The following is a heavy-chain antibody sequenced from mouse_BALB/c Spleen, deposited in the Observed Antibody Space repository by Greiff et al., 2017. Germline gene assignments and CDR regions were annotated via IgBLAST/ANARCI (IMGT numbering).Heavy chain of an antibody. J-gene: IGHJ2*01. CDR2: ISSGGST. CDR3: ARERHYRYDYFDY. CDR1: GFTFSSYA. D-gene: IGHD2-14*01. V-gene: IGHV5-6-5*01. Sequence: EVKLMESGGGLVKPGGSLKLSCAASGFTFSSYAMSWVRQTPEKRLEWVASISSGGSTYYPDSVKGRFTISRDNARNILYLQMSSLRSEDTAMYYCARERHYRYDYFDYWGQGTTLTVSS.